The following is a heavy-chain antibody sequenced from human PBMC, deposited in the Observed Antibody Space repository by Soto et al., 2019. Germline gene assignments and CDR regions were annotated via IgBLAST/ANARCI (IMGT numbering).Heavy chain of an antibody. Sequence: QVQLVESGGGVVQPGRSLRLSCAASGFTFSSYAMHWVRQAPGKGLEWVAVISYDVSNKYYADYVKGRFNISRDNSKNTLYLQMNNLREEDTAAYYWASWGYYISTRWVKDGHYCMYVRGQGTTVTVSS. D-gene: IGHD2-2*01. J-gene: IGHJ6*02. CDR1: GFTFSSYA. V-gene: IGHV3-30-3*01. CDR3: ASWGYYISTRWVKDGHYCMYV. CDR2: ISYDVSNK.